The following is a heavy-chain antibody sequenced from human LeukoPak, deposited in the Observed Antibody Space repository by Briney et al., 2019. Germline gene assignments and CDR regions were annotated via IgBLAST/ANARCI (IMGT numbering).Heavy chain of an antibody. Sequence: SETLSLTCTVSGGSISSYYWSWIRQPAGKGLEWIGRIYTSGSTNYNPSLKSRVTMSVDTSKNQFSLKLSSVTAADTAVYYCASEGPRSRRITIFAPRYGFDPWGQGTLVTVSS. V-gene: IGHV4-4*07. D-gene: IGHD3-3*01. CDR2: IYTSGST. CDR1: GGSISSYY. J-gene: IGHJ5*02. CDR3: ASEGPRSRRITIFAPRYGFDP.